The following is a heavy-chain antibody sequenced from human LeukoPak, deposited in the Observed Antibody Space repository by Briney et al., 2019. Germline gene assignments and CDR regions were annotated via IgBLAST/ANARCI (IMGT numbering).Heavy chain of an antibody. CDR2: IWYDGNNK. V-gene: IGHV3-33*01. Sequence: GRSLRLSCAASGFTFSSYGMHWVRQAPGKGLEWVAIIWYDGNNKYYADSVKGRFTVSRDNSKNTLYLQMNSLRAEDTAVYYCALGVRYSSSSPFDYWGQGTLVTVSS. J-gene: IGHJ4*02. D-gene: IGHD6-6*01. CDR1: GFTFSSYG. CDR3: ALGVRYSSSSPFDY.